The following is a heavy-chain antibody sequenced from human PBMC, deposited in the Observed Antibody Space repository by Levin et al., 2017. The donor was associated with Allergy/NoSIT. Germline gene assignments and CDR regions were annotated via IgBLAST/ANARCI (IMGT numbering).Heavy chain of an antibody. CDR2: ISYDGSNK. J-gene: IGHJ5*02. D-gene: IGHD2-15*01. V-gene: IGHV3-30*18. CDR3: AKYSWFDH. CDR1: GFTFSSYG. Sequence: GGSLRLSCAASGFTFSSYGMHWVRQAPGKGLEWVAVISYDGSNKYYADSVKGRFTISRDNSKNTLYLQMNSLRAEDTAVYYCAKYSWFDHWGQGTLVTVSS.